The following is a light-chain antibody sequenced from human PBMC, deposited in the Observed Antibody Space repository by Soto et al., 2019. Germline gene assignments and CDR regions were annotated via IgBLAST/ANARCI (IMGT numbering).Light chain of an antibody. CDR2: AAS. J-gene: IGKJ1*01. CDR1: QDINTK. CDR3: QKSYSTPRK. V-gene: IGKV1-39*01. Sequence: DIQMTQCPSTLSASVGDRITITCQASQDINTKLNWYQQRPGKAPKLLIYAASSLQSGVPSRFSGSGSGTDFTLTISSLQPEDFATYYCQKSYSTPRKFGQGTKVDIK.